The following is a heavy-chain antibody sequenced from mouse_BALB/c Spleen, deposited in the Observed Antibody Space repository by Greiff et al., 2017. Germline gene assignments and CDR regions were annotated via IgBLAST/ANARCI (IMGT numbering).Heavy chain of an antibody. CDR2: IRLKSNNYAT. V-gene: IGHV6-6*02. D-gene: IGHD1-2*01. CDR1: GFTFSNYW. J-gene: IGHJ3*01. CDR3: TITTATGFAY. Sequence: EVQGVESGGGLVQPGGSMKLSCVASGFTFSNYWMNWVRQSPEKGLEWVAEIRLKSNNYATHYAESVKGRFTISRDDSKSSVYLQMNNLRAEDTGIYYCTITTATGFAYWGQGTLVTVSA.